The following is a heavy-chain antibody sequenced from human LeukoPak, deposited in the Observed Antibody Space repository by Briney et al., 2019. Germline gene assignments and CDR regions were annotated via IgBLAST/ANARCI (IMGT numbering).Heavy chain of an antibody. CDR3: ARTITIFGALGYFDY. CDR1: GTSISSGAYS. D-gene: IGHD3-3*01. J-gene: IGHJ4*03. CDR2: IYYSGNT. Sequence: SETLSLTCTVSGTSISSGAYSWSWLRQHPGKPLEWIAYIYYSGNTYYNPSLKRRVTISVDTSKNQFSLKLSSVTAADTAVYYCARTITIFGALGYFDYWGQGTLVTVSS. V-gene: IGHV4-31*03.